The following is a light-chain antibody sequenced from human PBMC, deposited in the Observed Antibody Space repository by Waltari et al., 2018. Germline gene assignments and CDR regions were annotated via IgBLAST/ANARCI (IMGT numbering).Light chain of an antibody. CDR3: YSSAGDINFGV. Sequence: QSALTHPAPVSGSPGQSITLSCTGSGSDIGTYNLVSWYQHHPGKAPNLIIYEGTKRPSGSSDRFAASKSGNTASLTISGLKAEDEADYYGYSSAGDINFGVIGSGTRVTVL. V-gene: IGLV2-23*03. J-gene: IGLJ1*01. CDR1: GSDIGTYNL. CDR2: EGT.